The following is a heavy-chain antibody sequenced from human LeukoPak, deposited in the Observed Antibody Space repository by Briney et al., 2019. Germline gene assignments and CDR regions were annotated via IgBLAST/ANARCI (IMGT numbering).Heavy chain of an antibody. CDR2: ISSSSSTI. Sequence: PGGSLRLSCAGSGFTFSSQSMNWVRQAPGKGLEWVSYISSSSSTIYYADSVKGRFTISRDNAKNSLYLQMNSLRAEDTAVYYCARGYYANYFDYWGQGTLVTVSS. J-gene: IGHJ4*02. CDR3: ARGYYANYFDY. CDR1: GFTFSSQS. D-gene: IGHD1-26*01. V-gene: IGHV3-48*01.